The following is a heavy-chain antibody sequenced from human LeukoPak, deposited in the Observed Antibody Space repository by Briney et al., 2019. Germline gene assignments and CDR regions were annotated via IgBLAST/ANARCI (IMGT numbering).Heavy chain of an antibody. CDR1: GFTSTSYW. CDR3: AREDWGPRFDP. V-gene: IGHV3-7*05. CDR2: INHDGTDK. J-gene: IGHJ5*02. D-gene: IGHD7-27*01. Sequence: GGSLRLSCAASGFTSTSYWMTWVRQVPGKGLHWVANINHDGTDKNYADSVKGRFTISRDNAKRSVFLQMNSLRAEDTGLYYCAREDWGPRFDPRGQGTLVTVSS.